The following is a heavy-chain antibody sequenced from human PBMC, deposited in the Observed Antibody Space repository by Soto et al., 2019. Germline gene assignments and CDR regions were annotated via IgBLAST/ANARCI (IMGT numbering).Heavy chain of an antibody. J-gene: IGHJ6*02. Sequence: QVQLQESGPGLVKPSQTLSLTCTVSGGSISSGDYYWSWIRQPPWKGLEWIGYIYYSGSTYYNPSHKWRCTISVDTSNNQFALKLSSVTAADTAVYYCASASPVVTDVWGQGTTVTVSS. CDR1: GGSISSGDYY. CDR3: ASASPVVTDV. CDR2: IYYSGST. V-gene: IGHV4-30-4*01. D-gene: IGHD5-18*01.